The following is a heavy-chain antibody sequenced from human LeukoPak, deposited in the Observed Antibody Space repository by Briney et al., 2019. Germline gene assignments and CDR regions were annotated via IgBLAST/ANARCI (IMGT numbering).Heavy chain of an antibody. CDR2: IYYSGRT. CDR1: GGSISSYY. D-gene: IGHD3-22*01. CDR3: ASSDYLSRTFDY. J-gene: IGHJ4*02. Sequence: SETLSLTCTVSGGSISSYYWSWIRQPPGKGLEWIGYIYYSGRTNYNPSLKSRVTISVDTSKNQFSLKLSSVTAADTAVYYCASSDYLSRTFDYWGRGNLVTVSS. V-gene: IGHV4-59*01.